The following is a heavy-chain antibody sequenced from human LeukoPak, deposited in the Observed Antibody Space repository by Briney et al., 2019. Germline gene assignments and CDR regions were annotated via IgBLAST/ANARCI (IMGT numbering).Heavy chain of an antibody. CDR1: GFTFSCCG. D-gene: IGHD5-12*01. Sequence: PGGSLRLSCAASGFTFSCCGIHWVRQAPGKGLEWVTFIRNDGIDKYYADSVKGRFTISRDNSKNTVYLQMNSLRAEDTAVYYCARGMGGYGGYDYWGQGTLVTVSS. CDR2: IRNDGIDK. CDR3: ARGMGGYGGYDY. V-gene: IGHV3-30*02. J-gene: IGHJ4*02.